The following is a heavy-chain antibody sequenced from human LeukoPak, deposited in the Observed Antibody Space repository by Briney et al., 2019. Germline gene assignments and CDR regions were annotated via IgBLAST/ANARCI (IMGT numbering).Heavy chain of an antibody. D-gene: IGHD6-19*01. CDR3: VRESGYSSGWYPY. CDR2: IYPGDSDS. CDR1: GCPFTNYW. J-gene: IGHJ4*02. Sequence: GESLKISCKGSGCPFTNYWIAGVREMAGKGLEWMVIIYPGDSDSTYSPSFQGQVTFSADKSISTAYLQWSSLKASDSAMYYCVRESGYSSGWYPYWGQGTLVTVSS. V-gene: IGHV5-51*01.